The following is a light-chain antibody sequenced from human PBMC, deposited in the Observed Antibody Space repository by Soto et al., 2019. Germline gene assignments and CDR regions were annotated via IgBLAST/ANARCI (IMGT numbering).Light chain of an antibody. CDR2: AAS. Sequence: DIQMTEYPSSLSASLGDRFTIPCRASQTISRNLNWYQQKPGTAPKLLIYAASSLQSGVPSRFSGSGSGTDFTLAISSLQPEDFATYYCQQSDSIPITFGQGTRLEIK. V-gene: IGKV1-39*01. CDR1: QTISRN. J-gene: IGKJ5*01. CDR3: QQSDSIPIT.